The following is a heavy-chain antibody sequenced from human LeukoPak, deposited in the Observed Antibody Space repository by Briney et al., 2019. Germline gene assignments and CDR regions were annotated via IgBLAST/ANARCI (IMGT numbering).Heavy chain of an antibody. D-gene: IGHD5-12*01. CDR2: MSYSGST. Sequence: SETLSLTCTVSGGSISSSSYYWGWIRQPPGKRLEWIGSMSYSGSTYYNPSLKSRVTISVATSKNQFSLKLSSVTAADTAVYYCAREGGYDQIDYWGQGTLVTVSS. V-gene: IGHV4-39*02. CDR3: AREGGYDQIDY. CDR1: GGSISSSSYY. J-gene: IGHJ4*02.